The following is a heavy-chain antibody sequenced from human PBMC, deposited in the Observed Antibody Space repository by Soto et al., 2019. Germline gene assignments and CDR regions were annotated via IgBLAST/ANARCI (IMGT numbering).Heavy chain of an antibody. V-gene: IGHV5-51*01. CDR1: GYTFTSYW. J-gene: IGHJ4*02. Sequence: GESLKISCKGSGYTFTSYWIGWVRQMPGKGLEWMGIIFPGNSDTRYSPSFQGQVTISADKSITTAYLQWSSLKASDTAMYYCARQVTYSSSWPDWGQGTLVTVSS. CDR3: ARQVTYSSSWPD. D-gene: IGHD6-13*01. CDR2: IFPGNSDT.